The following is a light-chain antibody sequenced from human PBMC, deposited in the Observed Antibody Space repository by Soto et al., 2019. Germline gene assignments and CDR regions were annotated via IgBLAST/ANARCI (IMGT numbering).Light chain of an antibody. CDR3: LQRSNWQT. J-gene: IGKJ1*01. CDR2: DAS. V-gene: IGKV3-15*01. CDR1: QSVTPK. Sequence: EILMTQSPATLSVSPGDGASLSCRVSQSVTPKLAWYQQRPGQPPRLLIYDASTRATGVPATFSGSGSGTDFTLTISSLQSDDFAVYYCLQRSNWQTFGKGTKVDIK.